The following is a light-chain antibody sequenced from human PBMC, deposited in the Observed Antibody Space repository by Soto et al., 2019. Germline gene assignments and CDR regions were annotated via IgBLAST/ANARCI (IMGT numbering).Light chain of an antibody. CDR3: QQFQNSRT. V-gene: IGKV3-20*01. Sequence: IVLTQSPGTLSLSPGERATLSCRTSETITGRSLAWYQQKPGQPPRVLITSISHRATGIPDRFSGSGSGADFTLTITRLEPEDSAVYYCQQFQNSRTFGQGTRVEI. J-gene: IGKJ1*01. CDR1: ETITGRS. CDR2: SIS.